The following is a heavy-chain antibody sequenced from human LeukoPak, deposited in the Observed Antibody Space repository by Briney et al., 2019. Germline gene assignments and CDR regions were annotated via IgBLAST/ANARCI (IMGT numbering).Heavy chain of an antibody. J-gene: IGHJ4*02. CDR2: ISAYSGNT. V-gene: IGHV1-18*01. CDR1: GYNFPRNG. Sequence: ASVKVSCKPSGYNFPRNGISWVRQAPGQGLKWMGWISAYSGNTNYAQKFQDRVTLTTDTSTSTAYMELRSLRSDDTAVYYCARDVNYAFDYWGQGTLVTVSS. D-gene: IGHD3-16*01. CDR3: ARDVNYAFDY.